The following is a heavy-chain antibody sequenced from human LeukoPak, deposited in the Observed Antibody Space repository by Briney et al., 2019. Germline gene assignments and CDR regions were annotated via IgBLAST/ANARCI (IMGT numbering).Heavy chain of an antibody. Sequence: GSLRLSCAASGFTFSSYAMSWVRQAPGKGLEWIGEINHSGSTNYNPSLKSRVTISVDTSKNQFSLKLSSVTAADTAVYYCARGIIRSVFGVVITRPYYMDVWGKGTTVTVSS. CDR2: INHSGST. J-gene: IGHJ6*03. V-gene: IGHV4-34*01. D-gene: IGHD3-3*01. CDR1: GFTFSSYA. CDR3: ARGIIRSVFGVVITRPYYMDV.